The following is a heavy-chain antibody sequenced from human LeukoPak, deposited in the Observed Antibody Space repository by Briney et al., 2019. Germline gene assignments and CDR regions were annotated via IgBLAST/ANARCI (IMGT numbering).Heavy chain of an antibody. J-gene: IGHJ4*02. D-gene: IGHD6-19*01. V-gene: IGHV4-30-4*01. CDR1: GGSISSGDYY. CDR3: ASGYSSGWFYFDY. CDR2: IYYSGST. Sequence: SETLSLTCTVSGGSISSGDYYWSWIRQPPGKGLEWIGYIYYSGSTYYNPSLKSRVTISVDTSKYQFSLKLSSVTAADTAVYYCASGYSSGWFYFDYWGQGTLVTVSS.